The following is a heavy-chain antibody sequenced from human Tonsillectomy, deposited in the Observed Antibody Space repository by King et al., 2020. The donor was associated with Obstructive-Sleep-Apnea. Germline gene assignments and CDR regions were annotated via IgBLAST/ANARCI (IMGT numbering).Heavy chain of an antibody. CDR2: ISWHGDGT. D-gene: IGHD3-10*01. V-gene: IGHV3-43*01. CDR1: GFTFDDYT. J-gene: IGHJ4*02. Sequence: VQLVESGGVVVQPGGSLRLSCAASGFTFDDYTMHWVRQAPGKGLEWVALISWHGDGTYYADSVRGRFTISRDNRKNSLYLQMNSLRTEDTALYYCAKDNIYRLISGPDYWGQGTLVTVSS. CDR3: AKDNIYRLISGPDY.